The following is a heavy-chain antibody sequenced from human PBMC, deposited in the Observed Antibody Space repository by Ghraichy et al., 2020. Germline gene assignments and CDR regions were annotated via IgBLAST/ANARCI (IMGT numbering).Heavy chain of an antibody. CDR3: ARGHYDSSGSPMYYFDY. Sequence: GGSLRLSCAASGFTVSSNYMSWVRQAPGKGLEWVSLIYSGGNTYYRDSVKGRFAISRDNSSNTLYLQMNSLRAEDTAVYYCARGHYDSSGSPMYYFDYWGQGTLVTVSS. CDR2: IYSGGNT. CDR1: GFTVSSNY. J-gene: IGHJ4*02. D-gene: IGHD3-22*01. V-gene: IGHV3-53*01.